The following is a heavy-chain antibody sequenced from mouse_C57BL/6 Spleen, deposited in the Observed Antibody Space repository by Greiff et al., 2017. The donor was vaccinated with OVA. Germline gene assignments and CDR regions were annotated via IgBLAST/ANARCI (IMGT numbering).Heavy chain of an antibody. CDR3: ARSSGLYSNLH. V-gene: IGHV1-50*01. J-gene: IGHJ1*03. CDR2: IDPSDSYT. Sequence: VQLQQPGAELVKPGASVKLSCKASGYTFTSYWMQWVKQRPGQGLEWIGEIDPSDSYTNYNQKFKGKATLTVDTSSSTAYMQLSSLTSEDSAVYYCARSSGLYSNLHWGTGTTVTVSS. D-gene: IGHD2-1*01. CDR1: GYTFTSYW.